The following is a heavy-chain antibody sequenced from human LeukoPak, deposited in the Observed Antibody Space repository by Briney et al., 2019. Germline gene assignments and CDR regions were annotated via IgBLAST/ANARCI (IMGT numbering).Heavy chain of an antibody. CDR1: GGTFSSFA. J-gene: IGHJ4*02. CDR3: AIRSDGAYCGGDCFYLDY. CDR2: IIPILNIE. D-gene: IGHD2-21*02. Sequence: SVKVSCKTSGGTFSSFALTWVRLAPGQGLEWMGRIIPILNIEEYAQRFQGRVTITADTSTSTVYMELSSLRSEDTAIYYCAIRSDGAYCGGDCFYLDYWGQGTLVTVSS. V-gene: IGHV1-69*04.